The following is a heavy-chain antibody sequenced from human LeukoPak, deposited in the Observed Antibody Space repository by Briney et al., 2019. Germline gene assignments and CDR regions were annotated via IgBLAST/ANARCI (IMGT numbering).Heavy chain of an antibody. Sequence: PGGSLRLSCAASGFTFSSYAMSWVRQAPGKGLEWVSAISGSGGSTYYADSVKGRFTISRDNSKNTLYLQMNSLRAEDTAVYYCARAAVDYVDAGYYFDYWGQGTLVTVSS. CDR3: ARAAVDYVDAGYYFDY. CDR2: ISGSGGST. CDR1: GFTFSSYA. D-gene: IGHD4-17*01. V-gene: IGHV3-23*01. J-gene: IGHJ4*02.